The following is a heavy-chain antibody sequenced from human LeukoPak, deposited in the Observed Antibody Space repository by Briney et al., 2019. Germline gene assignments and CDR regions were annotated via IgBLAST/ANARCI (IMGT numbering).Heavy chain of an antibody. CDR1: GYTFTSYG. D-gene: IGHD6-19*01. V-gene: IGHV1-18*01. Sequence: GASVKVSCKASGYTFTSYGISWVRQAPGQGLEWMGWISAYNGNTNYAQKLQGRVTMTRDTSISTAYMELSRLRSDDTAVYYCAREAVAGLNWFDPWGQGTLVTVSS. J-gene: IGHJ5*02. CDR3: AREAVAGLNWFDP. CDR2: ISAYNGNT.